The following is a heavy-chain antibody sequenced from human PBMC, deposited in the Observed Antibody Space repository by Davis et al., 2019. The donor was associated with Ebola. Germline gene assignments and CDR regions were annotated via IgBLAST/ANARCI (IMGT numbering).Heavy chain of an antibody. CDR3: ARGTYYYTSGSYYGRLDN. V-gene: IGHV4-38-2*01. D-gene: IGHD3-10*01. Sequence: ESLKISCAASGFTFDDYGMSWVRQAPGKGLEWVGSVYHSGSTYYNPSLKSRVTISLDTSKNHFSLKLTSVTAADTAVYYCARGTYYYTSGSYYGRLDNWGQGTLVTVSS. CDR1: GFTFDDYG. J-gene: IGHJ4*02. CDR2: VYHSGST.